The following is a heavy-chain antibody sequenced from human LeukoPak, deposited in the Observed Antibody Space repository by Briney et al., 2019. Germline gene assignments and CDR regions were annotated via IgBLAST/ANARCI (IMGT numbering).Heavy chain of an antibody. CDR2: INPNSGGT. CDR1: GYTFTGYY. V-gene: IGHV1-2*02. CDR3: ARGKGEVPAAPMAFDI. Sequence: AASVKVSCKASGYTFTGYYMHWVRQAPGQGLEWMGWINPNSGGTNYAQKFQGRVTMTRDTSISTAYMELSSLRSEDTAVYYCARGKGEVPAAPMAFDIWGQGTMVTVSS. D-gene: IGHD2-2*01. J-gene: IGHJ3*02.